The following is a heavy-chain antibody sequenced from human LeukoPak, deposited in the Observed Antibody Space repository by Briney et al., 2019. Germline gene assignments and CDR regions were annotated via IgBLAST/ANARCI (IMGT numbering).Heavy chain of an antibody. J-gene: IGHJ6*03. CDR1: RFTFSSYS. V-gene: IGHV3-21*01. CDR3: ARDYIAVAGNHYYYYYYMDV. Sequence: GGSLRLSCAASRFTFSSYSMNWVRQAPGKGLEWVSSISSSGSYIYYADSVKGRFTISRDNARNSLFLQMNSLRAEDTAVYYCARDYIAVAGNHYYYYYYMDVWGKGTTVTISS. D-gene: IGHD6-19*01. CDR2: ISSSGSYI.